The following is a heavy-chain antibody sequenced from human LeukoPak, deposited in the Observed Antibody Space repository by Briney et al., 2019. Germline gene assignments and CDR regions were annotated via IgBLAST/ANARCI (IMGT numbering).Heavy chain of an antibody. Sequence: SQTLSLTCAISGDSVFSNSSWNWIRQSPSRGLEWLGRTYYRSKWYNDYGVSVKSRININPDTSKNHFSLQLSSVTPEDTAVHYCVRGGQGDGHSADEGFDIWGQGTMVTVS. CDR3: VRGGQGDGHSADEGFDI. J-gene: IGHJ3*02. CDR2: TYYRSKWYN. CDR1: GDSVFSNSS. D-gene: IGHD5-18*01. V-gene: IGHV6-1*01.